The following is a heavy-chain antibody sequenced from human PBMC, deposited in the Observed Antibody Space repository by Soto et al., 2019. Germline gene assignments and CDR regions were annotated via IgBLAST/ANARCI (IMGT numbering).Heavy chain of an antibody. J-gene: IGHJ6*03. D-gene: IGHD4-4*01. CDR1: GGSISSSSYY. V-gene: IGHV4-39*07. Sequence: PSETLSLTCTVSGGSISSSSYYWGWIRQPPGKGLEWIGEINHSGSTNYNPSLKSRVTISVDTSKNQFSLKLSSVTAADTAVYYCARGGWTTVKASYYYYYMDVWGKGTTVTVSS. CDR3: ARGGWTTVKASYYYYYMDV. CDR2: INHSGST.